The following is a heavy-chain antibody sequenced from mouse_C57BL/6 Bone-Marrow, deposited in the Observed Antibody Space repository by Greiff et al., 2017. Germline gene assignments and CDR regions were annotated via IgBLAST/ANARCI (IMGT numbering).Heavy chain of an antibody. V-gene: IGHV5-15*01. Sequence: DVMLVESGGGLVQPGGSLKLSCAASGFTFSDYGMAWVRQAPRKGPEWVAFISNLAYSIYYADTVTGRFTISRENAKNTLYLEMSSLRSEDTAMYYCARHEGLRRGDYYAMDYWGQGTSVTVSS. CDR1: GFTFSDYG. J-gene: IGHJ4*01. CDR3: ARHEGLRRGDYYAMDY. CDR2: ISNLAYSI. D-gene: IGHD2-4*01.